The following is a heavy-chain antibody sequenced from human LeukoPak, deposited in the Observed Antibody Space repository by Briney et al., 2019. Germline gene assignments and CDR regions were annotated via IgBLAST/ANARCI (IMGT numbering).Heavy chain of an antibody. J-gene: IGHJ4*02. Sequence: GASVKVSCKASGYTFTCYYMHWVRQAPGQGLEWMGWINPNSGGTNYAQKLQGRVTMTTDTSTSTAYMELRSLRSDDTAVYYCARDSVVVVPAAIGYWGQGTLVTVSS. V-gene: IGHV1-2*02. CDR3: ARDSVVVVPAAIGY. CDR2: INPNSGGT. CDR1: GYTFTCYY. D-gene: IGHD2-2*01.